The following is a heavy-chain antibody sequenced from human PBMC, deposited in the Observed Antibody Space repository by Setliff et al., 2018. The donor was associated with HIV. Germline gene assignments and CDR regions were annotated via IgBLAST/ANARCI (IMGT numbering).Heavy chain of an antibody. J-gene: IGHJ5*02. CDR3: ARGTTGYHHYIFGWFDP. CDR2: VYYSGTT. D-gene: IGHD3-3*02. V-gene: IGHV4-39*01. CDR1: GDSISNSDYY. Sequence: SETLSLTCTVSGDSISNSDYYWGWIRQPPGKGLEWIGSVYYSGTTHYNPSLKSRFSISIYKSKNQFSLRLSSVTAADTAVYYCARGTTGYHHYIFGWFDPWGQGTLVTVSS.